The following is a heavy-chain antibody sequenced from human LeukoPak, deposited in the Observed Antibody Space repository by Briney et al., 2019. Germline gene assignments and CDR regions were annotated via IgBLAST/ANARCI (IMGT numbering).Heavy chain of an antibody. Sequence: SETLSLTCSVSGGSISSYYWSWIRQPPEKGLEWIGYISYSGSITYNPSLKSRVTISLDMSKNQFSLKLSSVTAADTAVYYCARMIYGDYFDFWSREPWSPSPQ. CDR1: GGSISSYY. J-gene: IGHJ4*02. V-gene: IGHV4-59*01. CDR3: ARMIYGDYFDF. D-gene: IGHD4-17*01. CDR2: ISYSGSI.